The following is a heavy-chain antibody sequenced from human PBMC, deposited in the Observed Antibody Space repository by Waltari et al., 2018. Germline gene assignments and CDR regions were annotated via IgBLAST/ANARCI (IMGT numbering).Heavy chain of an antibody. Sequence: EVQLVESGGGLVQPGGSLRLSCAASGFTFSSYSMNWVRKAPGKGLEWVSYISSSSSTIYYADSVKGRFTISRDNAKNSLYLQMNSLRAEDTAVYYCARESHKARIVGAKDQEAFDIWGQGTMVTVSS. CDR3: ARESHKARIVGAKDQEAFDI. CDR1: GFTFSSYS. CDR2: ISSSSSTI. J-gene: IGHJ3*02. V-gene: IGHV3-48*04. D-gene: IGHD1-26*01.